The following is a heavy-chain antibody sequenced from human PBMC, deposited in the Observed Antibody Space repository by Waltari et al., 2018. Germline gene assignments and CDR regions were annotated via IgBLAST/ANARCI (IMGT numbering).Heavy chain of an antibody. D-gene: IGHD5-12*01. CDR2: IYYSGST. Sequence: QLQLQESGPGLVKPSETLSLTCTVSGGSISSSSYYWGWIRQPPGKGLEWIGSIYYSGSTYYNPSLKSRVTISVDTSKNQFSLKLSSVTAADTAVYYCARVGGDYDYIWAHAFDIWGQGTMVTVSS. CDR3: ARVGGDYDYIWAHAFDI. CDR1: GGSISSSSYY. V-gene: IGHV4-39*07. J-gene: IGHJ3*02.